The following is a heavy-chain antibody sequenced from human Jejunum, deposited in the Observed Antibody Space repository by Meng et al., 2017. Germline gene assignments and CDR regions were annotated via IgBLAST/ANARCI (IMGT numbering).Heavy chain of an antibody. CDR1: GGSGSICH. V-gene: IGHV4-39*07. Sequence: KAPGPGLVTPSVTWSLPSTVAGGSGSICHRGGIPQHSGKGMEWIGANCYSGSTNYNPSLESRVTKTVDASKNEFSLKLSSVTDADAAGCEGAGVRGGSNWFYYWGQGSLVTVSS. CDR2: NCYSGST. D-gene: IGHD3-10*01. CDR3: AGVRGGSNWFYY. J-gene: IGHJ5*01.